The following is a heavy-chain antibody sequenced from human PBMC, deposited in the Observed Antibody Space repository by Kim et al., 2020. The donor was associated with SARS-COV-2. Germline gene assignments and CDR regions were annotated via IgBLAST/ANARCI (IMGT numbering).Heavy chain of an antibody. CDR2: ISSNGGST. V-gene: IGHV3-64D*09. Sequence: GGSLRLSCSASGFTFSSYAMHWVRQAPGKGLEYVSAISSNGGSTYYADSVKGRFTISRDNSKNTLYLQMSSLRAEDTAVYYCVKGGHYGSGSFLLGPSTTCLSYGMDVWGQGTTVTVSS. J-gene: IGHJ6*02. CDR1: GFTFSSYA. D-gene: IGHD3-10*01. CDR3: VKGGHYGSGSFLLGPSTTCLSYGMDV.